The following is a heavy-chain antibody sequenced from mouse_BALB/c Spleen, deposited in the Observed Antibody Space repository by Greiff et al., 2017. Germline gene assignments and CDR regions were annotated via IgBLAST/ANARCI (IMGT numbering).Heavy chain of an antibody. J-gene: IGHJ4*01. CDR2: IDPANGNT. CDR1: GFTFTDTY. CDR3: ASGPFYYAMDY. Sequence: VQLQQSGAELVKPGASVKLSCTASGFTFTDTYMHWVKQRPEQGLEWIGRIDPANGNTKYDPKFQGKATITADTSSNTAYLQLSSLTSEDTAVYYCASGPFYYAMDYWGQGTSVTVSS. V-gene: IGHV14-3*02.